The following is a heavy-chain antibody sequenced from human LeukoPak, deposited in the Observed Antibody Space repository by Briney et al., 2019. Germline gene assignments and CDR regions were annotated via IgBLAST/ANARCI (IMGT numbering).Heavy chain of an antibody. CDR1: GFTFSSYW. D-gene: IGHD4-23*01. J-gene: IGHJ4*02. CDR2: INSDGSST. V-gene: IGHV3-74*01. Sequence: GGSLRLSCAVSGFTFSSYWMNWVRRAPGKGLVWVSRINSDGSSTTYADSVKGRFTISRDNANNTLYLQMNSLRVEDTAVYYCARTYGGDSQVDYWGQGTLVTVSS. CDR3: ARTYGGDSQVDY.